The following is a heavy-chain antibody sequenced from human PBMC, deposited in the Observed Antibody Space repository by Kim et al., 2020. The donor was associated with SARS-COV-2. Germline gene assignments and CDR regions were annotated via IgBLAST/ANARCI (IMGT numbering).Heavy chain of an antibody. CDR3: AREREMVQGAYYYYMDV. D-gene: IGHD3-10*01. J-gene: IGHJ6*03. Sequence: FQGRVTITADESTSTAYMELSSLRSEDTAVYYCAREREMVQGAYYYYMDVWGKGTTVTVSS. V-gene: IGHV1-69*01.